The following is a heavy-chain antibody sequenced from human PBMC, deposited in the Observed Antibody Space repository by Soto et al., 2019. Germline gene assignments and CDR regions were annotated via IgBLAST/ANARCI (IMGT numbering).Heavy chain of an antibody. CDR2: ISGSGGST. CDR3: AKDSAVVTIFGVVPPKDV. V-gene: IGHV3-23*01. Sequence: GESLKISCAASGFTFSSYAMSWVRQAPGKGLEWVSAISGSGGSTYYADSVKGRFTISRDNSKNTLYLQMNSLRAEDTAVYYCAKDSAVVTIFGVVPPKDVWGQGTTVTVSS. J-gene: IGHJ6*02. D-gene: IGHD3-3*01. CDR1: GFTFSSYA.